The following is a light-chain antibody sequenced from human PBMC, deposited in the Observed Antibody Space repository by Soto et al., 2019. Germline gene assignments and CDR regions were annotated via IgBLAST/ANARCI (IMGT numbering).Light chain of an antibody. V-gene: IGKV3-20*01. Sequence: EIVLTQSPGTLSLSPGQRATLSCRTSQSISRSYLAWYQHKRGQAPRLLMFGTGSRATGIPDRFSGTGSGTDFTLIISRLEPEDFAVYYCQQYSSTPHTFGQGTKLESK. J-gene: IGKJ2*01. CDR3: QQYSSTPHT. CDR1: QSISRSY. CDR2: GTG.